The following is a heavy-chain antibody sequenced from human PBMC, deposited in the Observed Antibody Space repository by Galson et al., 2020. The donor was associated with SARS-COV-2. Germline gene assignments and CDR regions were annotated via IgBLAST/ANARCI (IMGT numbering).Heavy chain of an antibody. D-gene: IGHD3-9*01. CDR2: ISGSGGST. CDR1: GFTFSSYA. J-gene: IGHJ5*02. CDR3: AKEGTQGQYYDILTGYPNWFDP. Sequence: GGSLRLSCAASGFTFSSYAMSWVRQAPGKGLEWVSAISGSGGSTYYADSVKGRFTISRDNSKNTLYLQMNSLRAEDTAVYYCAKEGTQGQYYDILTGYPNWFDPWGQGTLVTVSS. V-gene: IGHV3-23*01.